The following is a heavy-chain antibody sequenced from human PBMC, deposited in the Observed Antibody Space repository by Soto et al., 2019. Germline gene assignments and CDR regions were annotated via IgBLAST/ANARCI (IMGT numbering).Heavy chain of an antibody. J-gene: IGHJ5*01. V-gene: IGHV4-34*01. D-gene: IGHD5-18*01. CDR1: RESFSGYY. Sequence: PSGTLSLTCAVYRESFSGYYLSWIRQPPGKGLAWIGEINHSGITNYIPSLRGRVTISGDTSTDQFALKLSSVTAAATAGYYCRRGYSYEGWF. CDR2: INHSGIT. CDR3: RRGYSYEGWF.